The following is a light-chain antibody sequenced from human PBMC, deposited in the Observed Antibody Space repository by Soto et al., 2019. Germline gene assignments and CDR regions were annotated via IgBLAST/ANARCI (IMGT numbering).Light chain of an antibody. V-gene: IGKV3-20*01. CDR3: QQYDTSPWT. CDR2: RPS. J-gene: IGKJ1*01. CDR1: QSVSSSY. Sequence: EIVLTQSPGTLSLSPGERATLSCRASQSVSSSYLAWYQQKPGQAPRLLIYRPSSRATGIPARFSGSGSGTDFTLTISRLEPEDFAVYYCQQYDTSPWTFGQGTKVEIK.